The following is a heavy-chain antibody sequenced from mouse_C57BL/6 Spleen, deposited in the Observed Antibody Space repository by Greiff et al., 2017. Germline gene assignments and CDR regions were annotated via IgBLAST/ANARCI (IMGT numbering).Heavy chain of an antibody. D-gene: IGHD2-2*01. CDR2: IDPETGGT. Sequence: QVHVKQSGAELVRPGASVTLSCKASGYTFTDYEMHWVKQTPVHGLEWIGAIDPETGGTAYNQKFKGKAILTADKSSSTAYMELRSLTSEDSAVYYCTRPYGYPFAYWGQGTLVTVSA. V-gene: IGHV1-15*01. CDR1: GYTFTDYE. CDR3: TRPYGYPFAY. J-gene: IGHJ3*01.